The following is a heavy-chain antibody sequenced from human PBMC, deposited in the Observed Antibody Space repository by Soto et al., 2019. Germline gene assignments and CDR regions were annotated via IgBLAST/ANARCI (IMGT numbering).Heavy chain of an antibody. CDR1: GYTFTGYY. V-gene: IGHV1-2*04. D-gene: IGHD6-13*01. Sequence: ASVKVSCKASGYTFTGYYMHWVRQAPGQGLEWMGWINPNSGGTNYAQKFQGWVTMTRDTSISTAYMELSRLRSDDTAVYYCARDSGSAAGTSHYYYGMDVWGQGTTVTVSS. CDR2: INPNSGGT. J-gene: IGHJ6*02. CDR3: ARDSGSAAGTSHYYYGMDV.